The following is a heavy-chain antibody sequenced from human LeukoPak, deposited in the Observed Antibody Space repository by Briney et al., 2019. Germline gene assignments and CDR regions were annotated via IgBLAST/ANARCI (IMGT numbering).Heavy chain of an antibody. CDR3: AKVRYGSGSYYSPYFDY. CDR1: GFAFSSYA. CDR2: ISGSGGST. V-gene: IGHV3-23*01. Sequence: PGGSLRLSCAASGFAFSSYAMSRVRQAPGKGLEWVSAISGSGGSTYYADSVKGRFTISRDNSKNTLYLQMNSLRAEDTAVYYCAKVRYGSGSYYSPYFDYWGQGTLVTVSS. D-gene: IGHD3-10*01. J-gene: IGHJ4*02.